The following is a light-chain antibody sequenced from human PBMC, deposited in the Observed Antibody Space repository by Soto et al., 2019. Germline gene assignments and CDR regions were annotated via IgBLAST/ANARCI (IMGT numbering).Light chain of an antibody. V-gene: IGLV2-14*03. CDR3: TSRTTSTTMI. Sequence: QSVLTQPASVSGSPGQSITISCTGTSSDIGAYNYVSWYQQHPGKAPKLMIYDVNIRPSGVSNRFSGSKSGNTASLTISGLQAEDEADYYCTSRTTSTTMIFGGGTKVTVL. CDR1: SSDIGAYNY. J-gene: IGLJ2*01. CDR2: DVN.